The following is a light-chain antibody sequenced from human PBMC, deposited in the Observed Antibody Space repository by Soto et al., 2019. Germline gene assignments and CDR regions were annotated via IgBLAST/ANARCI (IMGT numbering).Light chain of an antibody. CDR3: QQSYRAPLT. CDR2: GAS. V-gene: IGKV1-39*01. J-gene: IGKJ3*01. CDR1: QSISNY. Sequence: DIQMTQSPSSLSASVGDRVTITCRASQSISNYLNWYQQKPGKAPKLLIYGASSLQSGVPSRLTGGGSGTDFTLTISSLQPEDFAAYYCQQSYRAPLTFGPGTKVDIK.